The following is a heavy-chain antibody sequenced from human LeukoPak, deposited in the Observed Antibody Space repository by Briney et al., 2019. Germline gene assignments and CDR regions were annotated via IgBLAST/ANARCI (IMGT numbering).Heavy chain of an antibody. D-gene: IGHD4-23*01. Sequence: GASVKVSCKASGYTFTSYDINWVRQATGQGLEWMGWMNPNSGKTGYAQKFQGRVTITADESTSTAYMELSSLRSEDTAVYYCARDPTPVTTVVTLYDAFDIWGQGTMVTVSS. J-gene: IGHJ3*02. V-gene: IGHV1-8*03. CDR2: MNPNSGKT. CDR3: ARDPTPVTTVVTLYDAFDI. CDR1: GYTFTSYD.